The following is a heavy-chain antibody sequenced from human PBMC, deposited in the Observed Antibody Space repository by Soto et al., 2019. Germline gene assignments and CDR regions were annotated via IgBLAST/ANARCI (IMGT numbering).Heavy chain of an antibody. CDR2: VYNSGNT. J-gene: IGHJ4*02. V-gene: IGHV4-59*01. CDR3: ARTHWVSGTKD. D-gene: IGHD6-19*01. Sequence: QVQLQESGPGLVKPPETLSLTCTVSGGAMTGYFWSWIRQPAGKALEWIGHVYNSGNTDYNPSLASRITIAVDTSKRQFSLMLKSVTAADTAVYYLARTHWVSGTKDWSQGIMVTVTS. CDR1: GGAMTGYF.